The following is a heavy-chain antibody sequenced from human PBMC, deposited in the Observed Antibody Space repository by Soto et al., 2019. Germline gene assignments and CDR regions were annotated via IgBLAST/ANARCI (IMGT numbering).Heavy chain of an antibody. J-gene: IGHJ6*03. CDR3: AKHGVSYIAHCGCPSCRFHYSYLDV. V-gene: IGHV1-8*01. Sequence: GSVKGSCKASGYTFTSYDGNWLRLASGQGLEWMGWMNPSSGTAGSARRLQGRGTMTSGTSINIAYMELTSPTSEDTAVYYFAKHGVSYIAHCGCPSCRFHYSYLDVWGKGTTVTVSS. CDR2: MNPSSGTA. D-gene: IGHD2-2*01. CDR1: GYTFTSYD.